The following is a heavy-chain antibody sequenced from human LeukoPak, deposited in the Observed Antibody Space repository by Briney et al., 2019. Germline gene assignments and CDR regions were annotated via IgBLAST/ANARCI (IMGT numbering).Heavy chain of an antibody. V-gene: IGHV3-74*01. CDR1: GFTFSSYW. Sequence: GGSLRLSCVAPGFTFSSYWMHWVRQAPGKGLVWVSRINSDGSSTSYADSVKGRFTISRDNAKNTLYLQMNSLRAEDTAVYYCARDGGEGDYDYWGQGTLVTVSS. CDR3: ARDGGEGDYDY. CDR2: INSDGSST. J-gene: IGHJ4*02. D-gene: IGHD4-17*01.